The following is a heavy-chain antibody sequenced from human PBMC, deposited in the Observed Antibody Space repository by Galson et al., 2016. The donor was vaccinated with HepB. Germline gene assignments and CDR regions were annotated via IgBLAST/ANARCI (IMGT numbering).Heavy chain of an antibody. J-gene: IGHJ4*02. CDR3: ARGDLVVADQLLGMVNY. D-gene: IGHD2-2*01. CDR2: IYYSGST. Sequence: TLSLTCTVSGGSISSGDYYWSWIRQPPGQGLEWIGYIYYSGSTHYNPSLKSRVTISVDTSKNQFSQKLSSVTAADTAVYYCARGDLVVADQLLGMVNYWGQGTLVTVSS. V-gene: IGHV4-30-4*01. CDR1: GGSISSGDYY.